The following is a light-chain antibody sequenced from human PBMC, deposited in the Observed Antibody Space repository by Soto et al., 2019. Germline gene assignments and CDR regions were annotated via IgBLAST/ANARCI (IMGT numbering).Light chain of an antibody. Sequence: DIQMTQSPSSLSASVGDRFTITCRASQGISSYLAWYQQKPGKVPKLLIYGASTLHSGVPSRFSGSGSGTDFSLTINSLQPEDVATYYCQRYNSVPNTFGPGTKVDIK. J-gene: IGKJ3*01. V-gene: IGKV1-27*01. CDR3: QRYNSVPNT. CDR2: GAS. CDR1: QGISSY.